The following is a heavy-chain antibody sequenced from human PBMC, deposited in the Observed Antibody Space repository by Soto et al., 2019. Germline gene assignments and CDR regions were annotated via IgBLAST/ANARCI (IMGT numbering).Heavy chain of an antibody. CDR2: ISGSGGST. CDR1: GFTFSGYA. Sequence: VGSLRLSCAASGFTFSGYAMSWVRQAPGKGLEWVSAISGSGGSTYYADSVKGRFTISRDNSKNTLYLQMNSLRAEDTAVYYCAKDPWELNWFDPWGQGTLVTVSS. J-gene: IGHJ5*02. CDR3: AKDPWELNWFDP. D-gene: IGHD1-26*01. V-gene: IGHV3-23*01.